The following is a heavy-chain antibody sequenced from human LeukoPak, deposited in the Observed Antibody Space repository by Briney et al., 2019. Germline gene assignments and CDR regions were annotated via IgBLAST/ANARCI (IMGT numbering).Heavy chain of an antibody. CDR1: GFTFSGCA. D-gene: IGHD2-15*01. CDR3: ARDPAVCRGGSCYSGGFDY. V-gene: IGHV3-30*03. CDR2: ISNDGNNK. Sequence: GRSLRLSCAASGFTFSGCAFHWVRQAPGKGLEWVAIISNDGNNKYYADSVKGRFTISRDNSKNTLSLQMNSLRVEDTAVYYCARDPAVCRGGSCYSGGFDYWGQGTLVTVSS. J-gene: IGHJ4*02.